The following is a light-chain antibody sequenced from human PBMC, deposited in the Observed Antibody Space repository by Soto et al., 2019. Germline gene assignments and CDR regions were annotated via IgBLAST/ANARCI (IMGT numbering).Light chain of an antibody. CDR3: CSYAGSSTVV. CDR1: SSDVGSYNL. V-gene: IGLV2-23*01. CDR2: EGS. J-gene: IGLJ2*01. Sequence: QSALTQPASVSGSPGQSITISCTGTSSDVGSYNLVSWYQQHPGKAPKLMIYEGSKRPSGVSNRFSGSNSCNTASLTISGLQAEDEADYYWCSYAGSSTVVFGGGAKLTVL.